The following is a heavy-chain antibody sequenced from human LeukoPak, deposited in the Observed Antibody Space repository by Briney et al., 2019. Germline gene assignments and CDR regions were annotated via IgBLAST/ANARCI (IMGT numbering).Heavy chain of an antibody. V-gene: IGHV1-18*01. Sequence: ASVKVSCKASGYTFTSHGISWVRQAPGQGLEWLGWMSVYNGNTNYAQKLQGRVAMTIDTSTSTAYMELRNLRSDDTALYYCARGPRDPSGYFDYWWQGTLVTVSS. D-gene: IGHD6-25*01. CDR3: ARGPRDPSGYFDY. J-gene: IGHJ4*02. CDR1: GYTFTSHG. CDR2: MSVYNGNT.